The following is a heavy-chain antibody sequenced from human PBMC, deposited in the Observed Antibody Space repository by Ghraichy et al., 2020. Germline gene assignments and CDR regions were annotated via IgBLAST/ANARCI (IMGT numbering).Heavy chain of an antibody. J-gene: IGHJ4*02. D-gene: IGHD5-24*01. CDR2: TYYRSQWCH. Sequence: SQTLSLTCVIYGEDVSSYGASWKWIRQSPSRGLEWLGRTYYRSQWCHEYAVSVQGRITINPDTSKNQFSLQLNSVTPEDTAVYFCVRGNYNFDYWGQGTLVTVS. CDR3: VRGNYNFDY. CDR1: GEDVSSYGAS. V-gene: IGHV6-1*01.